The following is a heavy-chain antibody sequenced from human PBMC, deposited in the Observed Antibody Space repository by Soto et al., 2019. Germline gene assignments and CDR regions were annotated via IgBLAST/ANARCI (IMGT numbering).Heavy chain of an antibody. CDR3: ARDNGTPDIYCSSTSCYGMAYNWFDP. V-gene: IGHV3-11*01. D-gene: IGHD2-2*01. CDR1: GFTFSDYY. CDR2: ISSSGSTI. Sequence: GGSLRLSCAASGFTFSDYYMSWIRQAPGKGLEWVSYISSSGSTIYYADSVKGRFTISRDNAKNSLYLQMNSLRAEDTAVYYCARDNGTPDIYCSSTSCYGMAYNWFDPWGQGTLVTVSS. J-gene: IGHJ5*02.